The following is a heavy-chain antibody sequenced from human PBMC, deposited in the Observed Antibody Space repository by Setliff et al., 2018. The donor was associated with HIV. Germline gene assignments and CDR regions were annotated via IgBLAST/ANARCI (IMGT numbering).Heavy chain of an antibody. J-gene: IGHJ3*02. CDR1: GGSISRGSYY. D-gene: IGHD3-10*01. CDR2: IHYTGNT. V-gene: IGHV4-61*10. CDR3: ARAPTHYFGNNKSSWPDAFDI. Sequence: SETLSLTCTVSGGSISRGSYYWSWIRQPAGKGLEWIGYIHYTGNTTYNPSLKSRVTISVDTSKNQFSLELSSVTAAATAVYYCARAPTHYFGNNKSSWPDAFDIWGLGTMVTVSS.